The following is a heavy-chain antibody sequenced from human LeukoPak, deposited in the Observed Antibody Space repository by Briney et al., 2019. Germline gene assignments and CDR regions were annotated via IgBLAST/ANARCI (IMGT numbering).Heavy chain of an antibody. CDR3: ARVTSSGWYLDY. CDR1: GFTFSDYY. D-gene: IGHD6-19*01. J-gene: IGHJ4*02. V-gene: IGHV3-11*05. CDR2: ISSSSSYT. Sequence: GRSLRLSCAASGFTFSDYYMSWIRQAPGKGLEWVSYISSSSSYTNYADSVKGRFTIPRDNAKNSLYLQMNSLRAEDTAVYYCARVTSSGWYLDYWGQGTPVTVSS.